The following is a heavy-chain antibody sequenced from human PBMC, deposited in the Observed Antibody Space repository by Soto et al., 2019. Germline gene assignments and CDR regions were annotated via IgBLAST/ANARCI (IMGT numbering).Heavy chain of an antibody. V-gene: IGHV5-51*01. Sequence: GESLKISCTVSGYRFTTYWIGWVRQMPGKGLEWMGIIYPGDSDTRYSPSFQGQVTISADKSTFTASLRWTSLKASDTAMYYCVGHKGTDDYDTSAHIDYWGQGTLVTVSS. J-gene: IGHJ4*02. CDR3: VGHKGTDDYDTSAHIDY. CDR1: GYRFTTYW. D-gene: IGHD3-22*01. CDR2: IYPGDSDT.